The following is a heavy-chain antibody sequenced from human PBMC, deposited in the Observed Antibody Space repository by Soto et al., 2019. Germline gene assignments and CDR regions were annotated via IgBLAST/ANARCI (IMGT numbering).Heavy chain of an antibody. CDR3: ASEGSSPYYYSGMDV. CDR2: ISTYNGDP. Sequence: QVQLVQSGAEVKKPGASVKVSCKASGYSFTTYGIAWVRQAPGQGLEWMGWISTYNGDPDYAQNLQGRVIMTTATATTTPYMESTTLRSDDTAVYYCASEGSSPYYYSGMDVWGQGTTVSVSS. J-gene: IGHJ6*02. D-gene: IGHD3-16*01. CDR1: GYSFTTYG. V-gene: IGHV1-18*01.